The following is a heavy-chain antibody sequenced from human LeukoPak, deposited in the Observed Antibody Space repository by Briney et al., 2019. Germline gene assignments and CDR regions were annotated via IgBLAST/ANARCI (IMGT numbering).Heavy chain of an antibody. D-gene: IGHD3-22*01. J-gene: IGHJ4*02. CDR1: GLTISSYW. CDR3: AKAFYDSSGFTLDY. V-gene: IGHV3-74*01. Sequence: PGGSLRLSRAASGLTISSYWMHWVRQARGKGLVWVSRINSDGNSITYADSVKGRFTISRDNSKNTLYLQMNSLRDEDTAVYYCAKAFYDSSGFTLDYWGQGTLVTVSS. CDR2: INSDGNSI.